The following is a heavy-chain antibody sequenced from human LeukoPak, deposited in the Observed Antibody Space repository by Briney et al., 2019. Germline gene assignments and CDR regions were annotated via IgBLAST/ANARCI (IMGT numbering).Heavy chain of an antibody. CDR3: ASGPSGSYDY. CDR2: INHSGST. D-gene: IGHD1-26*01. Sequence: PSETLSLTCAVYGGSFSGYYWSWIRQPPGKGLEWIGEINHSGSTNYNPSLKSRVTISVDTSKNQFSLKLSSVTAADTAVYYCASGPSGSYDYWGQGTLATVSS. V-gene: IGHV4-34*01. J-gene: IGHJ4*02. CDR1: GGSFSGYY.